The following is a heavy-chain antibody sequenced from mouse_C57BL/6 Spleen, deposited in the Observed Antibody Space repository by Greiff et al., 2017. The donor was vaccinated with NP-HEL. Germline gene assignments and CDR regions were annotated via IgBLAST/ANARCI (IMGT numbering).Heavy chain of an antibody. D-gene: IGHD1-1*01. CDR2: ISDGGSYT. Sequence: EVKLMESGGGLVKPGGSLKLSCAASGFTFSSYAMSWVRQTPEKRLEWVATISDGGSYTYYPDNVKGRFTISRDNAKNNLYLQMSHLKSEDTAMYYCARETTVVATSYYAMDYWGQGTSVTVSS. J-gene: IGHJ4*01. CDR3: ARETTVVATSYYAMDY. V-gene: IGHV5-4*01. CDR1: GFTFSSYA.